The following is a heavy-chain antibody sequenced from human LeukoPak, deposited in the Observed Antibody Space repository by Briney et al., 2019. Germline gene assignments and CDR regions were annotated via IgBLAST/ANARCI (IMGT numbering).Heavy chain of an antibody. CDR1: GFAFSTYA. CDR3: AKNRALHEIDY. CDR2: ISVSGGST. D-gene: IGHD2-21*01. Sequence: GGSLRLSXAASGFAFSTYAMSWVRQAPGKGLEWGSGISVSGGSTYYADSVKGRFTISRGNSKNTLYLQMNSPIAGDTAIYYCAKNRALHEIDYWGQGTLVTVSS. V-gene: IGHV3-23*01. J-gene: IGHJ4*02.